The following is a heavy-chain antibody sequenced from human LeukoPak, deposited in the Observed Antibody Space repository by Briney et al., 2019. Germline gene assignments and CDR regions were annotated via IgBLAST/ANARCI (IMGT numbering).Heavy chain of an antibody. CDR3: ARDLSSSCYLHY. J-gene: IGHJ4*02. Sequence: GASVKVSCKASGYTFSTYYMHWVRQAPGQGLEWMGIISPSGGSTSYAQKFQGRVTMTRDTSTSTVYMELSSLRSEDTAVYYCARDLSSSCYLHYWGQGTLVTVSS. D-gene: IGHD2-2*01. CDR1: GYTFSTYY. CDR2: ISPSGGST. V-gene: IGHV1-46*01.